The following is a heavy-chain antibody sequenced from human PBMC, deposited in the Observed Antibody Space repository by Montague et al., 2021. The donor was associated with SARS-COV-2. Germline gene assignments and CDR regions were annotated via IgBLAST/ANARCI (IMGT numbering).Heavy chain of an antibody. CDR3: ARTWRFGQSYGLDI. Sequence: SETLSLTCSVSGDSISSYYYNWIRQTPGKGLEWIGYAYYVPSTNXANTNSNPSLKWRVTISLDTSENQFSLKLSSVTAADTAVYYCARTWRFGQSYGLDIWGQGTMVTVSS. D-gene: IGHD3-16*01. CDR2: AYYVPSTNXANT. V-gene: IGHV4-59*01. J-gene: IGHJ3*02. CDR1: GDSISSYY.